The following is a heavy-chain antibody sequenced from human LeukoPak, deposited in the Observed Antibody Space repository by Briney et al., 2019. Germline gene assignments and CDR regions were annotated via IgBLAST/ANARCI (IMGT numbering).Heavy chain of an antibody. CDR3: ARDASIHDSSSYYFLW. J-gene: IGHJ4*02. D-gene: IGHD3-22*01. Sequence: SVKVSCKASGYTFTSYGISWVGQAPGQGLEWMGGIIPMLRTANYAQKFRGRVTITADESTSTAYMELNSLRSEDTAVYYCARDASIHDSSSYYFLWWGQGTLVTVSS. V-gene: IGHV1-69*13. CDR2: IIPMLRTA. CDR1: GYTFTSYG.